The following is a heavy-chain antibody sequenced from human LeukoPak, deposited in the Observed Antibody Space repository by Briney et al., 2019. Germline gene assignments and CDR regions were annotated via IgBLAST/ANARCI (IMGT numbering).Heavy chain of an antibody. J-gene: IGHJ4*02. CDR1: GFTFSSYA. Sequence: PGRSLRLSCAASGFTFSSYAMHWVRQAPGKGLEWVAVISYDGSNKYYADSVKGRFTISRDSSKNTLYLQMNSLRAEDTAVYYCARDVTPRYWGQGTLVTVSS. V-gene: IGHV3-30-3*01. CDR3: ARDVTPRY. CDR2: ISYDGSNK.